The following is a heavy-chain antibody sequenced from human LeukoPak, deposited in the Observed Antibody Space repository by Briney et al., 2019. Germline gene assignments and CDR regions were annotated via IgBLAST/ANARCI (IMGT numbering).Heavy chain of an antibody. V-gene: IGHV4-39*01. D-gene: IGHD3-10*01. Sequence: SETLSLTCTVSGGSISSSSYYWGWIRQPPGKGLEWIGSIYYSGSTYYNPSLKSRVTISVDTSKNQFSLKLSSVTAADTAVYYCARVITMVRGVIRIYFDYWGQGTLVTVSS. CDR1: GGSISSSSYY. J-gene: IGHJ4*02. CDR2: IYYSGST. CDR3: ARVITMVRGVIRIYFDY.